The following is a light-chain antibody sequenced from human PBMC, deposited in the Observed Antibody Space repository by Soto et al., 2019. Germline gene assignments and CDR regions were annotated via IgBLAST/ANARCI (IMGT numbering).Light chain of an antibody. CDR2: EVN. J-gene: IGLJ2*01. V-gene: IGLV2-23*02. CDR3: SSYAGSSTVV. Sequence: QSALTQPASVSGSPGQSITISCTGTSSDVGNFDLVSWYQQHPGKAPKFMIYEVNKRPAGVSHRFSGSKSGNTASLTISGLQAEDEADYYCSSYAGSSTVVFGGGTQLT. CDR1: SSDVGNFDL.